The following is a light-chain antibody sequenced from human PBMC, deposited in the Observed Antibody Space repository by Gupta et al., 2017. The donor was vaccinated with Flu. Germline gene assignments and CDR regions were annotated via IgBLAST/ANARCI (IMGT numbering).Light chain of an antibody. Sequence: VSALSSGTRSLSPGERATLSCRASQSVSSSYLAGDQKKPGKAPRLLMYGASSRATGIPDRFSGSGSGTDFTLTISRREPEDVAVYYCQQYGSSLFTFGPGTKVDIK. CDR2: GAS. V-gene: IGKV3-20*01. J-gene: IGKJ3*01. CDR1: QSVSSSY. CDR3: QQYGSSLFT.